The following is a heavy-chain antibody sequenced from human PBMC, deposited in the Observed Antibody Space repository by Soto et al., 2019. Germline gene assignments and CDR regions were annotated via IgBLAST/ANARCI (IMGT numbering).Heavy chain of an antibody. CDR3: ASDILSGGAYPDS. D-gene: IGHD3-10*01. V-gene: IGHV3-21*01. CDR2: ISSGSSYI. J-gene: IGHJ4*02. Sequence: GGSLRLSCAASGFTFSTYTMNWVRQAPGKGLEWISSISSGSSYIYYAGSVKGRFTISRDNAKNSLFLQMNSLRADDTAVYYCASDILSGGAYPDSWGPGTNVTVYS. CDR1: GFTFSTYT.